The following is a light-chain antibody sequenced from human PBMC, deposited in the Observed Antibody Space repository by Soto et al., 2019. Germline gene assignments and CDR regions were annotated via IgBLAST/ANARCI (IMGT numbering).Light chain of an antibody. CDR3: QKRSNLATICN. Sequence: EIVLTQSPATLSLSPGERATLSCRASQSVSSYLAWYQQKPGQAPRLLIYDASNRATGIPARFSGSRSGTDITLAISGPETEEFAIYICQKRSNLATICNLGQGTMVEIK. J-gene: IGKJ2*02. CDR1: QSVSSY. CDR2: DAS. V-gene: IGKV3-11*01.